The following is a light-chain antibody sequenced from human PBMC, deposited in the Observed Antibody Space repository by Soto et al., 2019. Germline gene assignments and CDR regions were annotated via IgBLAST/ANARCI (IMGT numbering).Light chain of an antibody. V-gene: IGKV3-11*01. Sequence: IVLTQSPATLSLSPGERATLSCRAIPSVGHTIAWYTHKPGQAPRLVIYDASNRACDFPARFSGSGYGTDFTLLINSLEPEDFAFYLCHQRSTCLILGGGTKVEIK. CDR3: HQRSTCLI. CDR1: PSVGHT. CDR2: DAS. J-gene: IGKJ4*01.